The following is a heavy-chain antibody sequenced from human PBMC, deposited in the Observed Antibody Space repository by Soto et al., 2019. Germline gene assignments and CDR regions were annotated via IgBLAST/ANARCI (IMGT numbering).Heavy chain of an antibody. CDR3: AITVDPTDQDYYYYGMDV. Sequence: PSETLSLTCTVSGGSISSGGYYWSWIRQHPGKGLEWIGYIYYSGSTYYNPSLKSRVTISVDTSKNQFSLKLSSVTAADTAVYYCAITVDPTDQDYYYYGMDVWGQGTTVTVSS. J-gene: IGHJ6*02. CDR1: GGSISSGGYY. CDR2: IYYSGST. D-gene: IGHD4-17*01. V-gene: IGHV4-31*03.